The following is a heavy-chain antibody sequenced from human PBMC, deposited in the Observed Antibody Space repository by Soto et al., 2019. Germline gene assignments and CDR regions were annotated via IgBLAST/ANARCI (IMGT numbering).Heavy chain of an antibody. Sequence: SVKVSCKASGGTFSNYAISWVRQAPGQGLEWMGGIILPFGTANYAQKFQGRVTITADESMTTAYMELSGLRSEDTAVYYCARVPDYAGYFDYWGQGTLVTVSS. CDR3: ARVPDYAGYFDY. CDR2: IILPFGTA. D-gene: IGHD4-17*01. J-gene: IGHJ4*02. CDR1: GGTFSNYA. V-gene: IGHV1-69*13.